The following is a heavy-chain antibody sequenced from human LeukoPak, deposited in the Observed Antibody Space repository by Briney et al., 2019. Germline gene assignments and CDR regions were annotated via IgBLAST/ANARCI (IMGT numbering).Heavy chain of an antibody. CDR2: ISGSGDNT. CDR1: GFTFRSYW. Sequence: QAGGSLRLSCAASGFTFRSYWMSWVRQAPGKGLEWVSVISGSGDNTYYADSVKGRFIISRDNSKNMLYLQMNSLRAEDTAVYYCAKWKYSNSGIDDYWGQGTLVTVSS. D-gene: IGHD6-6*01. V-gene: IGHV3-23*01. J-gene: IGHJ4*02. CDR3: AKWKYSNSGIDDY.